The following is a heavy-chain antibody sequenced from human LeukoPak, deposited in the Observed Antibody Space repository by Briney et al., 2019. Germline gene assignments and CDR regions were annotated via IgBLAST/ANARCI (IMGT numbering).Heavy chain of an antibody. J-gene: IGHJ4*02. CDR3: ASRFTMVPL. V-gene: IGHV4-39*01. CDR2: IYYSGST. CDR1: GGSISSSSYY. Sequence: SETLSLTCTVSGGSISSSSYYWGWIRQPPGKGLEWIGSIYYSGSTYYNPSLKSRVTISVDTSKNQFSLKLSSVTAADTAVYYCASRFTMVPLWGQGTLVTVS. D-gene: IGHD3-10*01.